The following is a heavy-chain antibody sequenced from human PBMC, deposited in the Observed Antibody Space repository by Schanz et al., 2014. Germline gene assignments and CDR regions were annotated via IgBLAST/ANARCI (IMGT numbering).Heavy chain of an antibody. D-gene: IGHD4-17*01. CDR1: GFTFSSHW. CDR3: ARKMKLGVYGGKGHDSLDI. V-gene: IGHV3-74*02. CDR2: INSVGSNT. J-gene: IGHJ3*02. Sequence: EAHLVESGGGVVQPGRSLRLSCAASGFTFSSHWMHWVRQDPGKGLVWVARINSVGSNTDYADSVTGRFTISRDNAKNTLYLQMNTLRAEDTAVYYCARKMKLGVYGGKGHDSLDIWGQGTMVTVSS.